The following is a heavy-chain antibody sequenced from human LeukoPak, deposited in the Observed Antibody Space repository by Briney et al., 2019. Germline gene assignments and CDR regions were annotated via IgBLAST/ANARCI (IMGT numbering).Heavy chain of an antibody. CDR2: FSRSGPDT. D-gene: IGHD6-19*01. CDR1: GFTFINYV. Sequence: QPGGSLRLSCAASGFTFINYVMTSVRQAPGKGPEWVSTFSRSGPDTYYADSVKGRFTIFRDNSKNTLYLQMNSLRAEDTAVYYCAKGIYSSGWSYFDYWGHGTLVTVSS. V-gene: IGHV3-23*01. CDR3: AKGIYSSGWSYFDY. J-gene: IGHJ4*01.